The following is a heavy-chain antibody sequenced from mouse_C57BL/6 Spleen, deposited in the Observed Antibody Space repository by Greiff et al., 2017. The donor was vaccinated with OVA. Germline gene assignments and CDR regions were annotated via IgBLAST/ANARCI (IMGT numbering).Heavy chain of an antibody. J-gene: IGHJ2*01. V-gene: IGHV1-26*01. CDR3: ASKSSSLDY. CDR2: INPNNGGT. CDR1: GYTFTDYY. Sequence: VQLQQSGPELVKPGASVKISCKASGYTFTDYYMNWVKQSHGKSLEWIGDINPNNGGTSYNQKFKGKATLTVDKSSSTAYMELRSLTSEDSAVYYCASKSSSLDYWGQGTTLTVSS. D-gene: IGHD1-1*01.